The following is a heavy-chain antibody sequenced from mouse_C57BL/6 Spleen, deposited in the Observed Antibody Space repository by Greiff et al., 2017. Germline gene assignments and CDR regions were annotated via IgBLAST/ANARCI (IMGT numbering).Heavy chain of an antibody. Sequence: QVQLQQSGAELMKPGASVKLSCKATGYTFTGYWIEWVKQRPGHGLEWIGEILPGSGSTNYNEKFKGKATFTADTSSNTAYIQLSSLTAEDSAIYYRSRSNYSYDAPLDYWGQGTSVTVSS. CDR1: GYTFTGYW. CDR2: ILPGSGST. J-gene: IGHJ4*01. CDR3: SRSNYSYDAPLDY. D-gene: IGHD2-12*01. V-gene: IGHV1-9*01.